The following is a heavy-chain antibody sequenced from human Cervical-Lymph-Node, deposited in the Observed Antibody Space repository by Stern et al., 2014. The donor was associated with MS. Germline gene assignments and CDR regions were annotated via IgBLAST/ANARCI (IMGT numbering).Heavy chain of an antibody. V-gene: IGHV3-30-3*01. D-gene: IGHD6-19*01. Sequence: VQLVESGGGVVQPGRSLRLSCAASGFTFSSYAMHWVRQAPGKGLEWVAVISYDGSNKYYADSVKGRFTISRDNSKNTLYLQMNSLRAEDTAVYYCAKQWLVKDPIFDYWGQGTLVTVSS. CDR3: AKQWLVKDPIFDY. J-gene: IGHJ4*02. CDR1: GFTFSSYA. CDR2: ISYDGSNK.